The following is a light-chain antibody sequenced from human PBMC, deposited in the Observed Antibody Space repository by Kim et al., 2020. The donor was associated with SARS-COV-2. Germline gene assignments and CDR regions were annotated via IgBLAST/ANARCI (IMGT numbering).Light chain of an antibody. Sequence: QSVLTQPPSASGTPGQSVTISCSGSRSNIGRNSVNWYQQFPGTAPKILIYSNDQRSSGVPDRFSGSKSGTAASLAISDLRSEDEAEYFCAAWDDSLNVVFGGGTQLTVL. J-gene: IGLJ2*01. V-gene: IGLV1-44*01. CDR3: AAWDDSLNVV. CDR2: SND. CDR1: RSNIGRNS.